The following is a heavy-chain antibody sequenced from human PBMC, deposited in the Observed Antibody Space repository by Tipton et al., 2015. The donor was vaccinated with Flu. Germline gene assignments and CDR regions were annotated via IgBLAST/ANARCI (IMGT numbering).Heavy chain of an antibody. V-gene: IGHV1-46*01. J-gene: IGHJ4*02. Sequence: QLVQSGAEVKKPGASVKVSCKASGYTFTSYYMHWVRQAPGQGLEWMGIINPSGGSTSYAQKFQGRVTMTRDTSTSTVYMELSSLRSEDTAVYYCVYQGRWTTGTTRTSGRGSGDRQHWGQGTLVTVSS. D-gene: IGHD1-1*01. CDR3: VYQGRWTTGTTRTSGRGSGDRQH. CDR2: INPSGGST. CDR1: GYTFTSYY.